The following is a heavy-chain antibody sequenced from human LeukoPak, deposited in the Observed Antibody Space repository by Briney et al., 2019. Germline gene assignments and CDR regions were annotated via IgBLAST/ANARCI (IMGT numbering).Heavy chain of an antibody. V-gene: IGHV1-69*13. Sequence: GSSVKVSCKASGGTFSTCAISWVRQAPGQGLEWMGGIIPIFGTASYAQNLQGRVTITADESTSTAYMELSSLRSEATAVYYCASRTMTFGMVMPHHHSFDHWGQGTLVTVSS. CDR3: ASRTMTFGMVMPHHHSFDH. D-gene: IGHD3/OR15-3a*01. CDR2: IIPIFGTA. J-gene: IGHJ4*02. CDR1: GGTFSTCA.